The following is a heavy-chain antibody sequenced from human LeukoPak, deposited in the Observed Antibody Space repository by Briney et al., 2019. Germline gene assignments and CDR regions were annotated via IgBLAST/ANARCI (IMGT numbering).Heavy chain of an antibody. D-gene: IGHD3-3*01. J-gene: IGHJ4*02. CDR3: TTDVVPIFGVGPFRY. CDR2: IKSKADGGTT. Sequence: GGSLRLSCVASGFTFNKYAMSWVRQAPGKGLEWVGRIKSKADGGTTDYAAPVKGRFTISRDDSKNTLYLQMNSLKTEDTAVYYCTTDVVPIFGVGPFRYWGQGTLVTVSS. V-gene: IGHV3-15*01. CDR1: GFTFNKYA.